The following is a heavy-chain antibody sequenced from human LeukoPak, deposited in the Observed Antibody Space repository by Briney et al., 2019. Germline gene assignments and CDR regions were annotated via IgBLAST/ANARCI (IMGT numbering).Heavy chain of an antibody. V-gene: IGHV4-4*02. CDR1: GGSSSSSNW. Sequence: SETLSLTCAVSGGSSSSSNWWSWVRQPPGTGLEWMGEIYHSGSTNYNPSLKSRVTISVDKSKNQFSLKLSSVTAADTAVYYCARAGSGYTFYYYYYGMDVWGQGTTVTVSS. J-gene: IGHJ6*02. CDR2: IYHSGST. D-gene: IGHD3-22*01. CDR3: ARAGSGYTFYYYYYGMDV.